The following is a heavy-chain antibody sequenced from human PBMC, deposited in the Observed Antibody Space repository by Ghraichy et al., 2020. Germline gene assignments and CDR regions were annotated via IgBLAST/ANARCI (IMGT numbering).Heavy chain of an antibody. J-gene: IGHJ4*02. CDR2: LSNSGDTK. CDR3: GTGHYTYS. CDR1: GFTFSNFA. V-gene: IGHV3-23*01. D-gene: IGHD4-11*01. Sequence: GESLNISCAVSGFTFSNFAMNWVRQAPGKGLEWVSGLSNSGDTKYDADAVKGLFTTCRDNSKNTLYLHMDSMRADDTVVYRCGTGHYTYSWGQGTLVTVTS.